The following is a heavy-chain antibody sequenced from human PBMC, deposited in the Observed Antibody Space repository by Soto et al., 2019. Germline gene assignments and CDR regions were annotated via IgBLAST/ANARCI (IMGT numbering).Heavy chain of an antibody. J-gene: IGHJ4*02. CDR2: LYYIGTT. CDR3: ARGRSGDPRYFDY. D-gene: IGHD3-3*01. Sequence: SETLSLTCTVSGGSISSGGYYWSWLRQHPGKGLEWIGYLYYIGTTNYNPSLKSRVTILLDTSKKQFSLRLNSVTAADTAMYYCARGRSGDPRYFDYWGQGTLVTVSS. V-gene: IGHV4-61*08. CDR1: GGSISSGGYY.